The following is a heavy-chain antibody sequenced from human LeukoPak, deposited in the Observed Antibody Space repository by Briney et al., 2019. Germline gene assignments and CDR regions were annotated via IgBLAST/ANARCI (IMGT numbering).Heavy chain of an antibody. J-gene: IGHJ4*02. V-gene: IGHV4-4*02. CDR2: IHRSGST. Sequence: SETLSLTCTVSPDSTTSNFWSWVGQPPGKGLEWIGEIHRSGSTNYNPSLQSRVTVSIARSKNQIALELSSVTAADTAVYYCAREIVGGFNPGAYWGQGTLVTVSS. D-gene: IGHD1-14*01. CDR3: AREIVGGFNPGAY. CDR1: PDSTTSNF.